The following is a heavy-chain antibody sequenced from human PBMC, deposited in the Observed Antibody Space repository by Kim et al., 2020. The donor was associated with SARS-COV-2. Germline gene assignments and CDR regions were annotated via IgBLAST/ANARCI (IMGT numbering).Heavy chain of an antibody. Sequence: GGSLRLSCAASGFTFSSYSMNWVRQAPGKGLEWVSYISSSSSTIYYADSVKGRFTISRDNAKNSLYLQMNSLRAEDTAVYYCARDRGRNPGDVCGQGTTVTVSS. CDR2: ISSSSSTI. J-gene: IGHJ6*02. V-gene: IGHV3-48*04. CDR1: GFTFSSYS. D-gene: IGHD3-10*01. CDR3: ARDRGRNPGDV.